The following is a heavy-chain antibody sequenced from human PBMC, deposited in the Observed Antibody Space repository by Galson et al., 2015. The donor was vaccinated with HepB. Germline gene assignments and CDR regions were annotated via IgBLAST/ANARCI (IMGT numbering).Heavy chain of an antibody. V-gene: IGHV1-69*13. J-gene: IGHJ4*02. Sequence: SVKVSCKASGGTFSSYAISWVRQAPGQGLEWMGGIIPIFGTANYAQKFQGRVTITADESTSTAYMELSSLRSEDTAVYYCARGGGQWLVLSVEFDYWGQGTLVTVSS. CDR2: IIPIFGTA. CDR1: GGTFSSYA. CDR3: ARGGGQWLVLSVEFDY. D-gene: IGHD6-19*01.